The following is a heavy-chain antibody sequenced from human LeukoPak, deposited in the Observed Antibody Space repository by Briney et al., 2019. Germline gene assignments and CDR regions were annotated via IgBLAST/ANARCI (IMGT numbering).Heavy chain of an antibody. J-gene: IGHJ4*02. CDR2: ISGSGGST. Sequence: GGSLRLSCAASGFTFSSYAMSWVRQAPGKGLEWVSAISGSGGSTYYADSVKGRFTISRDNSKNTLYLQMNSLRAEDTAVYYCAKDLEWELDEPPSCADFDYWSQGTLVTVSS. CDR1: GFTFSSYA. CDR3: AKDLEWELDEPPSCADFDY. V-gene: IGHV3-23*01. D-gene: IGHD1-26*01.